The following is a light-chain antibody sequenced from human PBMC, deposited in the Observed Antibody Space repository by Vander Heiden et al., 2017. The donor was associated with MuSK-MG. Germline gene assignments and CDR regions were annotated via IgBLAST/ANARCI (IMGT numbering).Light chain of an antibody. Sequence: TQSPPTLSVPPGARPTLSCSASQRVSSNLAWYQQKPGQAPRLLIYGASTRATGIPARFSGSGSGTEFTLTISSRQSEDFAVYYCQQYNNWPPWTFGPGTKVEIK. CDR2: GAS. J-gene: IGKJ2*01. V-gene: IGKV3-15*01. CDR3: QQYNNWPPWT. CDR1: QRVSSN.